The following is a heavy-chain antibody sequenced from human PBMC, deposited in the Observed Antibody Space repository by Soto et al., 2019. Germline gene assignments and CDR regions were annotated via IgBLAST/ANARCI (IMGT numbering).Heavy chain of an antibody. D-gene: IGHD3-22*01. J-gene: IGHJ6*02. Sequence: SETLSLTCTASGGSISSGDYYWSWIRQPPGKGLEWIGYIYYSGSTYYNPSLKSRVTISVDTSKNQFSLKLSSVTAADTAVYYCARVGRYYYDSSGYYYDGMNVWGQGTTVTVS. V-gene: IGHV4-30-4*01. CDR3: ARVGRYYYDSSGYYYDGMNV. CDR1: GGSISSGDYY. CDR2: IYYSGST.